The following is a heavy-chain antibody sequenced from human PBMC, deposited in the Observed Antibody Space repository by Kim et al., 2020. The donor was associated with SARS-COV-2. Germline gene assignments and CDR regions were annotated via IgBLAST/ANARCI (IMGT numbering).Heavy chain of an antibody. D-gene: IGHD3-3*01. CDR3: AREGDDFWSGLVDAFDI. CDR2: IKQDGSEK. CDR1: GFTFSSYW. J-gene: IGHJ3*02. V-gene: IGHV3-7*01. Sequence: GGSLRLSCAASGFTFSSYWMSWVRQAPGKGLEWVANIKQDGSEKYYVDSVKGRFTISRDNAKNSLYLQMNSLRAEDTAVYYCAREGDDFWSGLVDAFDIWGQGTMVTVSS.